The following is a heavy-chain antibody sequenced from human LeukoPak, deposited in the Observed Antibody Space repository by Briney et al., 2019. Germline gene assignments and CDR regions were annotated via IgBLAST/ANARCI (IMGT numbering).Heavy chain of an antibody. J-gene: IGHJ4*02. Sequence: SETLSLTCTVSGGSISSSSYYWGWIRQPPGKGLEWIGSIYYSGSTNYNPSLKSRVTISVDTSKNQFSLKLSSVTAADTAVYYCARRTRTAVNPFDYWGQGTLVTVSS. CDR3: ARRTRTAVNPFDY. CDR1: GGSISSSSYY. V-gene: IGHV4-39*01. CDR2: IYYSGST. D-gene: IGHD4-11*01.